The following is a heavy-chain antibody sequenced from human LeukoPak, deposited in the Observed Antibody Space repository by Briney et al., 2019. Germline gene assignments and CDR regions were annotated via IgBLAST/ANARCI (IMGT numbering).Heavy chain of an antibody. J-gene: IGHJ4*02. V-gene: IGHV3-23*01. CDR3: AKDLGATMIVVVSCPDY. D-gene: IGHD3-22*01. Sequence: GGSLRLSCAASGFTFSSYAMSWVRQAPGKGLEWVSAISGSGGSTYYADSVKGRFTISRDNSKNTLYLQMNSLRAEDTAVYYCAKDLGATMIVVVSCPDYWGQGTLVTVSS. CDR1: GFTFSSYA. CDR2: ISGSGGST.